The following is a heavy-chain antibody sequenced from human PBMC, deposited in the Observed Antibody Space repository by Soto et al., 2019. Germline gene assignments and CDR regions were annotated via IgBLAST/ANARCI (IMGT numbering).Heavy chain of an antibody. J-gene: IGHJ6*02. CDR1: GFAFGSCD. CDR2: IAYDGSKT. CDR3: AKATGLSSGYDFFMDV. Sequence: PGGSLRLSCVASGFAFGSCDMHWVRQAPGKGLEWVALIAYDGSKTYYVDSVKGRFTISRDYARKTVYLQMNSLRPEDTALYYCAKATGLSSGYDFFMDVWGQGTSVTVSS. D-gene: IGHD5-12*01. V-gene: IGHV3-30*18.